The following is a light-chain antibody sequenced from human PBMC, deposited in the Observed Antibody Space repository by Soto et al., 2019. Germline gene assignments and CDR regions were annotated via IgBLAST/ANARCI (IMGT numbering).Light chain of an antibody. CDR1: QSVSSSY. CDR3: QQRSNWPPT. J-gene: IGKJ1*01. CDR2: DAS. V-gene: IGKV3D-20*02. Sequence: EIVFTPSPGTMSLSPGERATLSCRASQSVSSSYLAWYQQKPGQAPRLLIYDASNRATGIPARFSGSGSGTDFTLTISRLEHEEFAVYYCQQRSNWPPTFGQGTKGDIK.